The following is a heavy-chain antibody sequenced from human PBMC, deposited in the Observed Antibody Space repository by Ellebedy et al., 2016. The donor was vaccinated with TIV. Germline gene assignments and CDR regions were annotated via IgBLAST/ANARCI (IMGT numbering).Heavy chain of an antibody. V-gene: IGHV3-33*06. CDR1: GFTFSSYG. D-gene: IGHD5-18*01. CDR3: AKDIGYSYGFNTDDAFDI. J-gene: IGHJ3*02. Sequence: GESLKISXAASGFTFSSYGMHWVRQAPGKGLEWVAVIWYDGSNKYYADSVKGRFTISRDNSKNTLYLQMNSLRAEDTAVYYCAKDIGYSYGFNTDDAFDIWGQGTMVTVSS. CDR2: IWYDGSNK.